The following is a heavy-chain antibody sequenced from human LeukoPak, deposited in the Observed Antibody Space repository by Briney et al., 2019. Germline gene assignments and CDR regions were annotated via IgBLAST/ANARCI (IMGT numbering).Heavy chain of an antibody. D-gene: IGHD3-22*01. CDR3: ARVAYYYDSAGKSLKFFYGMDV. V-gene: IGHV1-8*01. CDR1: GYTFTNYE. CDR2: MNPSSGNT. Sequence: ASVKVSCKASGYTFTNYEINWVRQGTGQGLEWLGWMNPSSGNTGYAQKFQGRVTMTRDTSISTAYMEPSSLRSEDTAVYYCARVAYYYDSAGKSLKFFYGMDVWGQGTTVTVSS. J-gene: IGHJ6*02.